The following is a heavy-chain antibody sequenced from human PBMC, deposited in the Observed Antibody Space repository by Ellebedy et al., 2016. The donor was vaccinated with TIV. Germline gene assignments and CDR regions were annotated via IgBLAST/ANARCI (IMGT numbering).Heavy chain of an antibody. CDR2: LYYSWST. CDR1: GDSISNYY. J-gene: IGHJ3*02. V-gene: IGHV4-59*01. CDR3: ARDPYGGNDAFDI. D-gene: IGHD4-23*01. Sequence: MPSETLSLTCAVSGDSISNYYWSRFRHPPGKGLEWIGYLYYSWSTKYNPSLKSRVTISVNTSKNQFSLKLSSVTAADTAVYYCARDPYGGNDAFDIWGQGTLVTVSS.